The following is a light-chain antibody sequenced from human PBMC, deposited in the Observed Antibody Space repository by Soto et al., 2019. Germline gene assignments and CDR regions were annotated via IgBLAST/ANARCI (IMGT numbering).Light chain of an antibody. V-gene: IGKV1-5*03. Sequence: DIQMTQSPSTLSASVGDRVTITCRASQNIRSWLAWYQQKPGKAPSLLIYKASTLESGVPSRFSGSASGTEFTLTISSLQPDDFATYYCQQYNTYSYTFGQGTKLEIK. CDR3: QQYNTYSYT. CDR1: QNIRSW. CDR2: KAS. J-gene: IGKJ2*01.